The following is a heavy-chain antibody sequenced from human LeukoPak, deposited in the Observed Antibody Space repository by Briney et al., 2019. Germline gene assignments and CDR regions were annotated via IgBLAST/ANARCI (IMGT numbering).Heavy chain of an antibody. Sequence: GGSLRLSCAASGFTFSSYDMHWVRQAPGKGLEWVAIISYDGNNKYYADSAKGRFTISRDNSKNTLYLQMNSLRVEDTAVYYCAKRNGFWGRGTLVTVSS. CDR2: ISYDGNNK. CDR1: GFTFSSYD. V-gene: IGHV3-30*18. D-gene: IGHD1-1*01. J-gene: IGHJ4*02. CDR3: AKRNGF.